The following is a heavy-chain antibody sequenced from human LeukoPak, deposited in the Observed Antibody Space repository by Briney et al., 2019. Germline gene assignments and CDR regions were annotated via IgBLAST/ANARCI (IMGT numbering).Heavy chain of an antibody. CDR1: GYSFTSYW. CDR3: ARAPGAFDY. V-gene: IGHV5-51*01. CDR2: IYPGDSDT. J-gene: IGHJ4*02. D-gene: IGHD1-14*01. Sequence: GESLKISCKGSGYSFTSYWIGWVRQMPGKGLEWMGIIYPGDSDTRYSPSFQGQVTISADKSISTAYLQMNSLRAEDTAVYYCARAPGAFDYWGQGTLVTVSS.